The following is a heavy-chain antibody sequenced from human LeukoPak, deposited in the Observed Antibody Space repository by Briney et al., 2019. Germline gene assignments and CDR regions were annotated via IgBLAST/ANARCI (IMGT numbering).Heavy chain of an antibody. V-gene: IGHV3-23*01. CDR1: GFTFSSYA. J-gene: IGHJ4*02. CDR2: ISGSGGST. D-gene: IGHD2-15*01. CDR3: ATPPASRYCSGGSCQNYFDY. Sequence: GGSLRPSCAASGFTFSSYAMSWVRQAPGKGLEWVSAISGSGGSTYYADSVKGRFTISRDNSKNTLYLQMNSLRAGDTAVYYCATPPASRYCSGGSCQNYFDYWGQGTLVTVSS.